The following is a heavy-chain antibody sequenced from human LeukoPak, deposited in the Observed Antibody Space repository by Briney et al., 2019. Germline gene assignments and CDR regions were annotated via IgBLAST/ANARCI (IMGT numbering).Heavy chain of an antibody. D-gene: IGHD6-6*01. Sequence: SETLSLTCTVSGGSISSGGYYWSWIRQHPGKGLEWIGYIYYSGSTYYNLSLKSRVTISVDTSKNQFSLKLSSVTATDTAVYYCARVRHSSSGGYYFDYWGQGTLVTVSS. CDR3: ARVRHSSSGGYYFDY. CDR2: IYYSGST. CDR1: GGSISSGGYY. V-gene: IGHV4-31*03. J-gene: IGHJ4*02.